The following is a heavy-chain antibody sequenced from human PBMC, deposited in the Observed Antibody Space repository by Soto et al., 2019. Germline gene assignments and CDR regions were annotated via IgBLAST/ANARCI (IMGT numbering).Heavy chain of an antibody. D-gene: IGHD1-7*01. V-gene: IGHV1-58*01. CDR2: IVVGSGNT. Sequence: ASVKVSRKASGFTFTSSAVQWVRQARGQRLEWIGWIVVGSGNTNYAQKFQERVTITRDMSTSTAYMELSSLRSEDTAVYYCAAEIIMTGTIHGMDVWGQGTTVTVSS. CDR3: AAEIIMTGTIHGMDV. CDR1: GFTFTSSA. J-gene: IGHJ6*02.